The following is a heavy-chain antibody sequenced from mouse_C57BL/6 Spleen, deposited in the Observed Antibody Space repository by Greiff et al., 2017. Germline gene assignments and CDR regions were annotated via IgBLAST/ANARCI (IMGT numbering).Heavy chain of an antibody. CDR2: ISYDGSN. J-gene: IGHJ3*01. CDR1: GYSITSGYY. D-gene: IGHD4-1*01. V-gene: IGHV3-6*01. Sequence: EVQRVESGPGLVKPSQSLSLTCSVTGYSITSGYYWNWIRQFPGNKLEWMGYISYDGSNNYNPSLKNRISITRDTSKNQFFLKLNSVTTEDTATYYCARDWDSWFAYWGQGTLVTVSA. CDR3: ARDWDSWFAY.